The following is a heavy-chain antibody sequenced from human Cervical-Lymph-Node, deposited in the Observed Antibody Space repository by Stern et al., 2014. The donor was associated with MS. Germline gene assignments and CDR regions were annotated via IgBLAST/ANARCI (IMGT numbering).Heavy chain of an antibody. V-gene: IGHV3-21*01. J-gene: IGHJ3*02. D-gene: IGHD3-22*01. Sequence: EVQLVESGGGLVKPGASLRLSCAASGFTFSSYSMNLVRQAPGKGLEWVSSISSSCSYIYYADSVKGRFTISRDNAKNSLYLQMNSLRAEDTAVYYCARDQGGKYYDSSGYYSDAFDIWGQGTMVTVSS. CDR2: ISSSCSYI. CDR1: GFTFSSYS. CDR3: ARDQGGKYYDSSGYYSDAFDI.